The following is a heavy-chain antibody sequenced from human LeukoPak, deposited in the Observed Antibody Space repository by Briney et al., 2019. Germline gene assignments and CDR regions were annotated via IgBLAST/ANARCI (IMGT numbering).Heavy chain of an antibody. V-gene: IGHV3-30-3*01. D-gene: IGHD2-21*02. CDR3: ARDNIVVVTGANDY. J-gene: IGHJ4*02. Sequence: PGGSLRLSCAAPGFTFSSYAMHWVRQAPGKGLEWVAVISYDGSNKYYADSVKGRFTISRDNSKNTLYLQMNSLRAEDTAVYYCARDNIVVVTGANDYWGQGTLVTVSS. CDR1: GFTFSSYA. CDR2: ISYDGSNK.